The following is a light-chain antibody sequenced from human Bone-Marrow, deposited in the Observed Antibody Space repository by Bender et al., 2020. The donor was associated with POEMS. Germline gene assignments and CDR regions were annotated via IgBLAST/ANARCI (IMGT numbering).Light chain of an antibody. Sequence: QSGLTQPASVSGSPGQSITISCTGTSSDVGGYDHVSWYQQYTGKAPKLIIYEVSNRPSGVSNRFSGSKSGNTASLTISGLQAEDEADYYCSSFTSSSTRVFGTGTKVTVL. V-gene: IGLV2-14*01. CDR2: EVS. CDR3: SSFTSSSTRV. CDR1: SSDVGGYDH. J-gene: IGLJ1*01.